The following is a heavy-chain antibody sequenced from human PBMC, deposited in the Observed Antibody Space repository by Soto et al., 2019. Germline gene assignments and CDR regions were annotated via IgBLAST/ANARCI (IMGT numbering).Heavy chain of an antibody. CDR1: GYTFTSYY. J-gene: IGHJ6*02. Sequence: GASVKVSCKASGYTFTSYYMHWVRQAPGQGLEWMGIINPSGGSTSYAQKFQGRVTMTRDTSTSTVYMELSSLRSEDTAVYYCARAMDYYGSGSYYKGYYYGMDVWGQGTTVTVSS. CDR3: ARAMDYYGSGSYYKGYYYGMDV. D-gene: IGHD3-10*01. CDR2: INPSGGST. V-gene: IGHV1-46*01.